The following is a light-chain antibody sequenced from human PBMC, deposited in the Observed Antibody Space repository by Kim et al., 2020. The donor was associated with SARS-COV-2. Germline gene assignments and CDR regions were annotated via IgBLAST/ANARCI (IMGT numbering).Light chain of an antibody. Sequence: QSALTQPASVSGSPGQSITISCTGTSRDIGTDNYVSWYQQHPGKGPRLIIYDVVQRPSGVSSRFSASKSGNTASLTISGLQAEDEAHYYCGSYASSDTLIFGAGTQLTVL. CDR2: DVV. CDR3: GSYASSDTLI. CDR1: SRDIGTDNY. J-gene: IGLJ2*01. V-gene: IGLV2-14*03.